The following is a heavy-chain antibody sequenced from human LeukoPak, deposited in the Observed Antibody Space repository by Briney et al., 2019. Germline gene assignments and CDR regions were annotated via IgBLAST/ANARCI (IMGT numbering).Heavy chain of an antibody. Sequence: SETLSLTCTVSGGSISSYYWSWIRQPPGKGLEWIGYIYYSGSTNYNPSLKSRVTISVDTSKDQFSLKLSSVTAADTAVYYCARHYRMLYAFDIWGQGTMVTVSS. CDR3: ARHYRMLYAFDI. CDR2: IYYSGST. J-gene: IGHJ3*02. D-gene: IGHD1-14*01. CDR1: GGSISSYY. V-gene: IGHV4-59*08.